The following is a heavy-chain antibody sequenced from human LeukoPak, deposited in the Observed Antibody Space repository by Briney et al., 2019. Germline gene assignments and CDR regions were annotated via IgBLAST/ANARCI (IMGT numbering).Heavy chain of an antibody. CDR2: IYYSGST. CDR3: ARHGSASGWYRSHFDY. V-gene: IGHV4-39*01. CDR1: GGSISSSSYY. D-gene: IGHD6-19*01. Sequence: SETLSLTCTVSGGSISSSSYYWGWIRKPPGEGLEWIGSIYYSGSTYYSPSLKSRVTMSVDTSKNQFSLKLSSVTAADTAVYYCARHGSASGWYRSHFDYWGQGTLVTVSS. J-gene: IGHJ4*02.